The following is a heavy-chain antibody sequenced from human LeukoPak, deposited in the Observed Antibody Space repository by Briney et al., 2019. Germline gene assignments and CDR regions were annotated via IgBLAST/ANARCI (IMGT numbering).Heavy chain of an antibody. Sequence: PGGSLRLSCAASGFTFSSHWMTWVRQALGKGLEWVATIKQDGNEKQYVDSVKGRFTISRDNAKNSLYLQVNSLRAEDTAVYYCARSLYGSGSYDKGDGYFDYWGQGTLVTVSS. CDR2: IKQDGNEK. D-gene: IGHD3-10*01. CDR1: GFTFSSHW. V-gene: IGHV3-7*01. CDR3: ARSLYGSGSYDKGDGYFDY. J-gene: IGHJ4*02.